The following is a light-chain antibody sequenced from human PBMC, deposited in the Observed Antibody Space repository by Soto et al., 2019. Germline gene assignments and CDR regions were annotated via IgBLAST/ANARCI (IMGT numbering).Light chain of an antibody. CDR3: QQYNNWPLYT. CDR2: GAS. CDR1: QSVSSN. Sequence: EIVMTQSPATLSVSPGERATLSCRASQSVSSNLAWYQQKPGQAPRLVIYGASTRATGIPARFSGGGSGKEFTLSISSLQSADFAVYYCQQYNNWPLYTFGQGSQLEMK. J-gene: IGKJ2*01. V-gene: IGKV3-15*01.